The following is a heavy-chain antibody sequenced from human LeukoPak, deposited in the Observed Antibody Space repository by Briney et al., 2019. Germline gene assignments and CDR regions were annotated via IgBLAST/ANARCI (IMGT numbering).Heavy chain of an antibody. CDR3: ARDRTNYDFWSGYTYGMDV. J-gene: IGHJ6*02. CDR2: IYSGGST. V-gene: IGHV3-53*01. D-gene: IGHD3-3*01. Sequence: GGSLRLSCAASGFTFSSYAMHWVRQAPGKGLEWVSVIYSGGSTYYADSVKGRFTISRDNSKNTLYLQMNSLRAEDTAVYYCARDRTNYDFWSGYTYGMDVWGQGTTVTVSS. CDR1: GFTFSSYA.